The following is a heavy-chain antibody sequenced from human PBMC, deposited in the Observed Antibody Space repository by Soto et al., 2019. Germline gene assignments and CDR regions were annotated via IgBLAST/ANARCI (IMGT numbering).Heavy chain of an antibody. CDR3: ARDTYSWYDFGL. J-gene: IGHJ5*02. CDR1: GASVAGGSYY. V-gene: IGHV4-30-4*01. D-gene: IGHD5-12*01. Sequence: QVQLRESGPGLVKPSQTLSLTCPVSGASVAGGSYYWSWVRQPPGKGLEWIGYIPSRGRPFYNPSLTSRGTISADTSKNQLSLQLTSVTAADTAVYYCARDTYSWYDFGLWGQGTLVTVSS. CDR2: IPSRGRP.